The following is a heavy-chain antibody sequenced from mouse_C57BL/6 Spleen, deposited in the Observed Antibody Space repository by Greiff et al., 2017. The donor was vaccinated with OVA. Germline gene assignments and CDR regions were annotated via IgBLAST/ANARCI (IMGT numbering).Heavy chain of an antibody. D-gene: IGHD2-3*01. CDR3: ARDRVIYDGYYVPFAY. CDR2: ISYSGST. V-gene: IGHV3-1*01. Sequence: EVKLVESGPGMVKPSQSLSLTCTVTGYSITSGYDWHWIRHFPGNKLEWMGYISYSGSTNYNPSLKSRISITHDTSKNHFFLKLNSVTTEDTATYYCARDRVIYDGYYVPFAYWGQGTLVTVSA. CDR1: GYSITSGYD. J-gene: IGHJ3*01.